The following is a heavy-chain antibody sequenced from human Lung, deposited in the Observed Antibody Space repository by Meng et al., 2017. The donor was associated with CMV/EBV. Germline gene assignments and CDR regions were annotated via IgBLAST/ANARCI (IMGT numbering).Heavy chain of an antibody. CDR1: GYTFSGYY. J-gene: IGHJ6*02. CDR3: ARVLVMMYVDHYNIMDV. V-gene: IGHV1-2*02. D-gene: IGHD2-8*01. Sequence: ASVXVSCKASGYTFSGYYIHWVRQAPGQGLEWMGWINPKSGGTNYAQRFQGRVTMTRDTSTGTAYMELTRLRSDDTAVYYCARVLVMMYVDHYNIMDVWGQGTXVTVSS. CDR2: INPKSGGT.